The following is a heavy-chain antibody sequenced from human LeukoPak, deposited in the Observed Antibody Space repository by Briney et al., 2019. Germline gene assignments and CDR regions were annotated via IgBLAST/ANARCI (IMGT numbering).Heavy chain of an antibody. D-gene: IGHD1-26*01. V-gene: IGHV3-23*01. Sequence: GGSLRLSCAASRFTFSSYSMNWVRQAPGKGLEWVSAISGSGGSTYYADSVKGRFTISRDNSKNTLYLQMNSLRAEDTAVYYCAKDTSGTNAYFDYWGQGTLVTVSS. CDR3: AKDTSGTNAYFDY. CDR2: ISGSGGST. J-gene: IGHJ4*02. CDR1: RFTFSSYS.